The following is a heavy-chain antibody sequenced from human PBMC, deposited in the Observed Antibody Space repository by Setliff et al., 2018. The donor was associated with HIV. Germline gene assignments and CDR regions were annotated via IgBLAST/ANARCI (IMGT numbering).Heavy chain of an antibody. CDR2: IYSSGIT. J-gene: IGHJ4*02. Sequence: SETLSLTCTVSGGSISSGSYFWNWIRQPAGKGREWIGRIYSSGITNYNPSLKSRLTISLDTSKNQFSLQVTSVTAADTAVYYCARDPYCHNTCYEDFTFDSWGQGTLVTVSS. CDR1: GGSISSGSYF. D-gene: IGHD2-2*01. CDR3: ARDPYCHNTCYEDFTFDS. V-gene: IGHV4-61*02.